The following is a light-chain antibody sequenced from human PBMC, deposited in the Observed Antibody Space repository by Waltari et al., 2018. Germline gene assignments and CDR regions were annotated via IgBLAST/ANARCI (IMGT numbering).Light chain of an antibody. CDR3: QQYGSSQYT. V-gene: IGKV3-20*01. CDR1: QSVSRS. CDR2: GAS. Sequence: EIVLPQSPDTLSLSPGERATLSCRASQSVSRSLAWYQQKPGQAPRLLMYGASSRATGIPDRFSGSRSGTDFTLTISRLEPEDFAVYYCQQYGSSQYTFGQGTKLEIK. J-gene: IGKJ2*01.